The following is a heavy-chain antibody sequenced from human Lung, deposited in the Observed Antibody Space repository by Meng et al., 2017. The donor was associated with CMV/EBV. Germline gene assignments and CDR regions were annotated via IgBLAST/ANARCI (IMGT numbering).Heavy chain of an antibody. V-gene: IGHV1-46*01. CDR3: ARGIVYDFWSGTQGWFDP. Sequence: ASXXVSXKASGYTLTNYYIHWVRQAPGQGLEWMGIINPSDNTTIYAQKFQGRVTMTTDTSTSTAYMELRSLRSDDTAVYYCARGIVYDFWSGTQGWFDPWGQGXLVTVSS. CDR1: GYTLTNYY. CDR2: INPSDNTT. D-gene: IGHD3-3*01. J-gene: IGHJ5*02.